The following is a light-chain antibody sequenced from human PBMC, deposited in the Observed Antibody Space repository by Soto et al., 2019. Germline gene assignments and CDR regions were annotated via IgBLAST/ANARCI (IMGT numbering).Light chain of an antibody. V-gene: IGKV1-27*01. CDR3: LKYNSAPFT. Sequence: DIQMTQSPSSLSASVGDRVTITCRASQGLSNYLAWYQKKPGKVPKLMIYDASTLQSVVPSRFSGSGSGTDFTITISSLQPEDVGTYYCLKYNSAPFTFGPGTKVTIK. CDR1: QGLSNY. J-gene: IGKJ3*01. CDR2: DAS.